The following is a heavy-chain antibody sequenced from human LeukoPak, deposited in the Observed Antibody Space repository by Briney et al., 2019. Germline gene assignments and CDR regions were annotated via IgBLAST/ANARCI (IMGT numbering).Heavy chain of an antibody. CDR2: IYYSGST. J-gene: IGHJ4*02. D-gene: IGHD5/OR15-5a*01. Sequence: SETLSLTCTVSGGSISSSSYYWGWIRQPPGKGLEWIGSIYYSGSTYCNPSLKRRVTISIDTSKNQFSLRLTSVTAADTAVYFCATLVSTRYYFDCWGQGTLVTVSS. V-gene: IGHV4-39*01. CDR3: ATLVSTRYYFDC. CDR1: GGSISSSSYY.